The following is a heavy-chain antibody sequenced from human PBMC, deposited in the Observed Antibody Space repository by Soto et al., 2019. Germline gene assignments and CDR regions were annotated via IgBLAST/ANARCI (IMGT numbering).Heavy chain of an antibody. D-gene: IGHD3-3*01. J-gene: IGHJ4*02. CDR3: ARGISSYYDFWSGSQPLDY. V-gene: IGHV1-3*01. Sequence: ASVKVSCKASGYTFTSYAMHWVRQAPGQRREWMGWINAGNGNTKYSQKFQGRVTITRDTSASTAYMELSSLRSEDTAVYYCARGISSYYDFWSGSQPLDYWGQGXLVTVYS. CDR1: GYTFTSYA. CDR2: INAGNGNT.